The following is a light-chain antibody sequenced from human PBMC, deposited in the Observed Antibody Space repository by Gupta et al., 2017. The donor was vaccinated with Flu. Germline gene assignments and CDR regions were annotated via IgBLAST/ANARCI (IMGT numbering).Light chain of an antibody. Sequence: DVQMTQSPSTLSASVGDRVTITCRASQYISSWLAWYQQKPGKAPELLMYKASSLESGVPSRFSGSGSGTXFTLTIXSLQPDDFATYYCQQDNNGSITFGXGTKLEIK. CDR3: QQDNNGSIT. CDR1: QYISSW. V-gene: IGKV1-5*03. J-gene: IGKJ2*01. CDR2: KAS.